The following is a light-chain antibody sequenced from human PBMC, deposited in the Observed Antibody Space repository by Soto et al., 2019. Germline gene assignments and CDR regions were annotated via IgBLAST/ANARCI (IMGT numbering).Light chain of an antibody. V-gene: IGLV1-51*01. Sequence: QSVLTQPPSVSAAAGQTVTISCSGSGSNIGGGYVSWYQQVPGTAPTLLIYYKTVRPSGSTARFSGSKSGTSATLGITGLQNGDEDDYYCATWYFSLHVLLIGGGTKVTVL. CDR1: GSNIGGGY. CDR3: ATWYFSLHVLL. CDR2: YKT. J-gene: IGLJ2*01.